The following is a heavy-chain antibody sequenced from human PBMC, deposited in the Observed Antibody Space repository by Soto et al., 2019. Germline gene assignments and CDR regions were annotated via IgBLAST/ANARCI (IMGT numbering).Heavy chain of an antibody. J-gene: IGHJ4*02. CDR2: ISYDGSNK. CDR3: AKGRTGSCYSTSAD. V-gene: IGHV3-30*18. Sequence: QVQLVESGGGVVQPGRSLRLSCVASGFTFSSYGMHWVRQAPGKGLEWVAVISYDGSNKYYADSVKGRFTISRDNSKNTLYLQMDSLRAEDTAMYYCAKGRTGSCYSTSADWGQGTLVIVSS. CDR1: GFTFSSYG. D-gene: IGHD2-15*01.